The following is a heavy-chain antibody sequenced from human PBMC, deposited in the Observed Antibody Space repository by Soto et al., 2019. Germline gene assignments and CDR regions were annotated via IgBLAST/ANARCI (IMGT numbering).Heavy chain of an antibody. J-gene: IGHJ5*01. CDR2: ISYSGST. CDR1: GGSITTSAYY. V-gene: IGHV4-39*01. CDR3: ARLTIAVSGRVPDS. D-gene: IGHD6-19*01. Sequence: QLQLQESGPGLVEPSGTLSLTCTVSGGSITTSAYYWGWIRQPPGKGLEWIGTISYSGSTYYNPSLKSRVTISVDTSKNQFSLKLTSVTAADTAMYFCARLTIAVSGRVPDSWGQGTLVTVSS.